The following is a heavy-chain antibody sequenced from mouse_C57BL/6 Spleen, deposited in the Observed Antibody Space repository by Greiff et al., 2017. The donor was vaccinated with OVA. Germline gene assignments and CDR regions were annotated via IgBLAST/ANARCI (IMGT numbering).Heavy chain of an antibody. CDR3: ARGLLHDY. CDR2: INPGSGGT. D-gene: IGHD2-3*01. J-gene: IGHJ2*01. V-gene: IGHV1-54*01. Sequence: QVQLQQSGAELVRPGTSVTVSCKASGYAFTNYLIEWVKQRPGQGLEWIGVINPGSGGTNYNEKFKGKATLTADKSSSTAYMQLSSLTSEDSAVYFCARGLLHDYWGQGTTLTVSS. CDR1: GYAFTNYL.